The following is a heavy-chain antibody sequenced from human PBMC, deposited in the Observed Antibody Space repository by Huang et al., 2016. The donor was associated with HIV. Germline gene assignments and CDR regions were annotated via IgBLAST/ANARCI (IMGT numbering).Heavy chain of an antibody. J-gene: IGHJ3*02. CDR3: TKGHYYDTNGYVAFDI. CDR2: RSDDGRSK. CDR1: RLTFSKFA. V-gene: IGHV3-30*18. Sequence: QVQLVESGGGVVRPGRSLRLSCAASRLTFSKFAMHWVRQAPGKGLEWMVCRSDDGRSKQYADSVTGRLTISRDNSNNTLYLQMNSLTVEDTAVYYCTKGHYYDTNGYVAFDIWGQGTMVTVSS. D-gene: IGHD3-22*01.